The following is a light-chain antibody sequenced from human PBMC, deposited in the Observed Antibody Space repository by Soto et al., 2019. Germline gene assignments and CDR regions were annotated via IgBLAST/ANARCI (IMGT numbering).Light chain of an antibody. Sequence: QSALTQPASVSGSPGQSITISCTGTSSDVGGYNYVSWYQQHPGKAPKLLIYEVITRPSGVSNRFSGSKSGNTASLTISGLQVEDEADYYCSSYTSSSILVFGGGTKLTVL. J-gene: IGLJ2*01. CDR1: SSDVGGYNY. V-gene: IGLV2-14*01. CDR3: SSYTSSSILV. CDR2: EVI.